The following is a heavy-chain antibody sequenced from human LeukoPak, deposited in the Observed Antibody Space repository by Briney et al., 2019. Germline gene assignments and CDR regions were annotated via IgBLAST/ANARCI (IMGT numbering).Heavy chain of an antibody. CDR2: IYTSGST. Sequence: KTSETLSLTCTVSGGSISSYYWSWIRQPPGKGLEWIGYIYTSGSTNYNPSLKSRVTISVDTSKNQFSLKLSSVTAADAAVYYCARRGYCSSTSCEGLYSSSWYWNYWGQGTLVTVSS. D-gene: IGHD2-2*01. J-gene: IGHJ4*02. CDR3: ARRGYCSSTSCEGLYSSSWYWNY. V-gene: IGHV4-4*09. CDR1: GGSISSYY.